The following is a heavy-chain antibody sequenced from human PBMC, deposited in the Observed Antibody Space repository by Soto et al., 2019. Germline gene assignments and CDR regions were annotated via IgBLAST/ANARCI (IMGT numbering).Heavy chain of an antibody. Sequence: SDTLSVTWTVSGGSISRYYWSWILQPPGKGLEWIGYIYYSGSTNYNPSLKSRVTISVDTSKSQFSLKLSSVTAADTAVYYRANIPTPQRNWYYYYYGMDVWGQGTTVTVSS. CDR3: ANIPTPQRNWYYYYYGMDV. CDR2: IYYSGST. D-gene: IGHD1-1*01. CDR1: GGSISRYY. V-gene: IGHV4-59*08. J-gene: IGHJ6*02.